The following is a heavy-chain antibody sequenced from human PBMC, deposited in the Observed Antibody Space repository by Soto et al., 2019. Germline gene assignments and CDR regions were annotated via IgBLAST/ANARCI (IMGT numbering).Heavy chain of an antibody. V-gene: IGHV4-4*02. CDR3: ASKFGELLADAFDI. Sequence: QVQLQESGPGLVKPSGTLSLTCTVSNASISSRKWWTWVRQTPGKGLEWIGEIYHSGSINHNPSLKSRVNLSVNKSNNQFSLKRTSVTAADTAVYYCASKFGELLADAFDIWGQGTVVTVSS. CDR2: IYHSGSI. J-gene: IGHJ3*02. CDR1: NASISSRKW. D-gene: IGHD3-10*01.